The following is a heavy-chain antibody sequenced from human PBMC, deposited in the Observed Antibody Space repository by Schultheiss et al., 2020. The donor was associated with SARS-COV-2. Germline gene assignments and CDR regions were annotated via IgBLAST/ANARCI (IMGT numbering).Heavy chain of an antibody. CDR3: ARVKRDDFWSGYYRDYYYYGMDV. CDR1: GFTFSSYA. Sequence: GGSLRLSCAASGFTFSSYAMSWVRQAPGKGLEWVSAISGSGGSTYYADSVKGRFTISRDNSKNTLYLQMNSLRAGDTAVYYCARVKRDDFWSGYYRDYYYYGMDVWGQGTTVTVSS. D-gene: IGHD3-3*01. CDR2: ISGSGGST. J-gene: IGHJ6*02. V-gene: IGHV3-23*01.